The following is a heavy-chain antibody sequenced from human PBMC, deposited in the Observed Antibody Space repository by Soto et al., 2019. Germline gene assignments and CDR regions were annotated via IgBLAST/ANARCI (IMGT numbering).Heavy chain of an antibody. CDR3: AHSPSSWYPYYFDS. CDR1: GFSLSSSGVG. CDR2: IYRDDGK. D-gene: IGHD6-13*01. J-gene: IGHJ4*02. V-gene: IGHV2-5*02. Sequence: QITLKESGPTLMKHTQTLTLTCTFSGFSLSSSGVGVGWIRQPPGKALEGLALIYRDDGKRDSPSQKSMLTNTKDTSKNHAVLTMTNMDPVDTATYYCAHSPSSWYPYYFDSWGQRTLVTVSS.